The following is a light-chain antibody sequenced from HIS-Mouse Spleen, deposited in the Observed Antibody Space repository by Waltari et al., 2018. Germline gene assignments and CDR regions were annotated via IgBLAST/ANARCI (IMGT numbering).Light chain of an antibody. CDR1: SSDVGSYNL. J-gene: IGLJ3*02. CDR2: EGS. Sequence: QSALTQPASVSGSPGQSITIPCTGTSSDVGSYNLVSWYQQHPGKAPKLMIYEGSKRPSVVSNRFSGSKSGNTASLTISGLQAEDEADYYCCSYAVSSTWVFGGGTKLTVL. CDR3: CSYAVSSTWV. V-gene: IGLV2-23*01.